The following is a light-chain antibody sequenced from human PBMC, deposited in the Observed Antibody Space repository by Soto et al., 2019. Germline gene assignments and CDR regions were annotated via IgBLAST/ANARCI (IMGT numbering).Light chain of an antibody. CDR3: QKYNSYWT. J-gene: IGKJ1*01. V-gene: IGKV1-5*03. Sequence: DIQMTQSPSTLSASVGDRVTITCRATQTISSWLAWYQQKPGKAPKLLIYKASSLESGVPSRFSGSGSGTAFTLTISSLQPDDFATYYCQKYNSYWTFGQGTKVEIK. CDR2: KAS. CDR1: QTISSW.